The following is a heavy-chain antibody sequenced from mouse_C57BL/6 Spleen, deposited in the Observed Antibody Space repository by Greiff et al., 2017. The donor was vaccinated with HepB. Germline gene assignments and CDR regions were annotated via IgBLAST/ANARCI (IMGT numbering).Heavy chain of an antibody. Sequence: EVQLQQSGPVLVKPGASVKMSCKASGYTFTDYYMNWVKQSHGKSLEWIGVINPYNGGTSYNQKFKGKATLTVDKSSSTAYMELNSLTSEDSAVYYLFITTVVAAFDYWGQGTTLTVSS. V-gene: IGHV1-19*01. J-gene: IGHJ2*01. CDR2: INPYNGGT. CDR3: FITTVVAAFDY. D-gene: IGHD1-1*01. CDR1: GYTFTDYY.